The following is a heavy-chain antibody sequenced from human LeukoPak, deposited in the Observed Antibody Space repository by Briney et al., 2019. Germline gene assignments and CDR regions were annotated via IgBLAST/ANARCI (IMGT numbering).Heavy chain of an antibody. D-gene: IGHD3-22*01. CDR2: INPNSGGT. V-gene: IGHV1-2*04. J-gene: IGHJ4*02. CDR1: GYTFTGYY. Sequence: ASVKVSCKASGYTFTGYYMHWVRQAPGQGLEWMGWINPNSGGTNYAQKFQGWVTMTRDTSISTAYMELSRLRSDDTAVYYCARDPLYYYDSSGYLPPTFDYWGQGTLVTVSS. CDR3: ARDPLYYYDSSGYLPPTFDY.